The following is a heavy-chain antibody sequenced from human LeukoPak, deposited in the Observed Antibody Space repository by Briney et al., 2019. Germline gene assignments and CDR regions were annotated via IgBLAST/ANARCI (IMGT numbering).Heavy chain of an antibody. V-gene: IGHV4-34*01. D-gene: IGHD3-10*01. CDR3: ASLRRAELYSLGY. CDR2: INHSGST. CDR1: GGSFSGYY. Sequence: PSETLSLTCAVYGGSFSGYYWSWIRQPPGKGLEWIGEINHSGSTNYNPSLKSRVTISVDTSKNQFSLKLSSVTAADTAVYYCASLRRAELYSLGYWGQGTLVTVSS. J-gene: IGHJ4*02.